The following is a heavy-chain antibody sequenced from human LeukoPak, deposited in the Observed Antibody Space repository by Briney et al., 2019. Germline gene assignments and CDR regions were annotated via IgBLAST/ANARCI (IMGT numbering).Heavy chain of an antibody. J-gene: IGHJ4*02. Sequence: GGSLSLSCAASGFTFSSYSMSWVRQAPGKGLEWVSGITTSGDTYYADSLKGRFTISRDNSRNTLYLQMNGLRADDTAVYYCAKVPVWQHLVDYWGQGPLDTVSA. CDR3: AKVPVWQHLVDY. D-gene: IGHD6-13*01. V-gene: IGHV3-23*01. CDR1: GFTFSSYS. CDR2: ITTSGDT.